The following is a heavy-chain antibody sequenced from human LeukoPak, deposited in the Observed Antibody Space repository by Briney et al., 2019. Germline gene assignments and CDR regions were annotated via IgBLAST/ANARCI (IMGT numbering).Heavy chain of an antibody. CDR3: VRHISTNTGYFDS. CDR2: VYYDGTS. V-gene: IGHV4-39*01. CDR1: GGSFNSHSYY. Sequence: SETLSLTCTVSGGSFNSHSYYWGWLRQPPGKGLEWIGSVYYDGTSYSNPSLTSRAAVFADTSRDQFSLDLSFVTAADTALYYCVRHISTNTGYFDSCGQGTLVSVSS. J-gene: IGHJ4*02. D-gene: IGHD5-24*01.